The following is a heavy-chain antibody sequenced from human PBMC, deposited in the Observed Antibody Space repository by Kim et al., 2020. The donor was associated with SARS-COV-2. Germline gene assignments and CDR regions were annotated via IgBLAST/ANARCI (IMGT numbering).Heavy chain of an antibody. Sequence: VKGTFTLSRDNSKNTLYLQKNSLRAEDTAVYYCAKGPLNGLVPYYGMDVWGQGTTVTVSS. J-gene: IGHJ6*02. CDR3: AKGPLNGLVPYYGMDV. D-gene: IGHD6-6*01. V-gene: IGHV3-30*02.